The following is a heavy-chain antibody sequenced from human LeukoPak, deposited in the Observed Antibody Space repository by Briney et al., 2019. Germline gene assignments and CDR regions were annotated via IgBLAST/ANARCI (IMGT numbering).Heavy chain of an antibody. CDR1: GYTFTSYG. CDR2: IIPILGIA. V-gene: IGHV1-69*04. Sequence: SVKVSCKASGYTFTSYGISWVRQAPGQGLEWMGRIIPILGIANYAQKFQGRVTITADKSTSTAYMELSSLRSEDTAVYYCARVGTYTSFDYWGQGTLVTVSS. CDR3: ARVGTYTSFDY. D-gene: IGHD3-10*01. J-gene: IGHJ4*02.